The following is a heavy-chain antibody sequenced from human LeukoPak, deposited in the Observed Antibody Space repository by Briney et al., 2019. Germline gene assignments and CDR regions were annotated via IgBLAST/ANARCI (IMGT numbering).Heavy chain of an antibody. CDR1: GYTFTGYY. CDR2: INPNSGGT. CDR3: ARATGATTPGGY. D-gene: IGHD1-26*01. Sequence: ASVKVSCKASGYTFTGYYMHWVRQAPGQGLEWMGWINPNSGGTNYAQKFQGRVTMTRDMSTSTVYMELSSLRSEDTAVYYCARATGATTPGGYWGQGTLVTVSS. J-gene: IGHJ4*02. V-gene: IGHV1-2*02.